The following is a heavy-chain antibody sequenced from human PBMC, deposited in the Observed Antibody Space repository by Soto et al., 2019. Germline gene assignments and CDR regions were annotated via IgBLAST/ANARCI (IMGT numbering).Heavy chain of an antibody. Sequence: QVQLQQWGAGLLKPSETLSLTCAIYGGPFSGYYWNWIRQPPGKGLEWIGEINHGVYTNYNPSLKRRVTMSVDTSKNQFSLKLTSVTAADTAVYYCARDRQRGYCTGDSCYYYFDYWGQRTQVIVSS. CDR1: GGPFSGYY. CDR2: INHGVYT. CDR3: ARDRQRGYCTGDSCYYYFDY. J-gene: IGHJ4*02. V-gene: IGHV4-34*01. D-gene: IGHD2-15*01.